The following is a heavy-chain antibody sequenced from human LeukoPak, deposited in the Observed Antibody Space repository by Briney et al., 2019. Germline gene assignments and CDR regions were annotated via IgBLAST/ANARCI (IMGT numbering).Heavy chain of an antibody. CDR3: ARDAGGAFYWYFDL. Sequence: GGSLRLSCAASGFTFSSFAMHWVRQASGKGLEWLAVISYDGSNDYYAGSLKGRFTMSRDNSRNTLYLQIKSLRPDDTAVYYCARDAGGAFYWYFDLWGRGTLVAVSS. CDR1: GFTFSSFA. V-gene: IGHV3-30-3*01. D-gene: IGHD1-26*01. CDR2: ISYDGSND. J-gene: IGHJ2*01.